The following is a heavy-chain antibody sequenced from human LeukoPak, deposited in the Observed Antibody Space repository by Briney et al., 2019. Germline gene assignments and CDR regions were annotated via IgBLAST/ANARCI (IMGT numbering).Heavy chain of an antibody. CDR3: MTCGSCSSGLC. CDR1: RYTFTKYF. CDR2: STL. J-gene: IGHJ4*02. V-gene: IGHV1-NL1*01. D-gene: IGHD2-15*01. Sequence: SVKVSCKASRYTFTKYFTQWVRQGPGQGHSGWDASTLYAQKFRGRATITSDRSVSTAYMELSSLRSEDMVVYCCMTCGSCSSGLCWGQGTLVTVSS.